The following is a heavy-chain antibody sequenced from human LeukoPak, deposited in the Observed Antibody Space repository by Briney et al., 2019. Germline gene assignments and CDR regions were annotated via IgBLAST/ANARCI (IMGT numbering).Heavy chain of an antibody. V-gene: IGHV1-69*13. CDR2: IIPIFGTA. Sequence: GASVKVSCKASGGTFSSYAISWVRQAPGQGLEWMGGIIPIFGTANYAQKFQGRVTITADESTSTAYMELSSLRSEDTAVYFCAADRRVYCSGGTCYVNWFDPWGQGTLVTVSS. CDR1: GGTFSSYA. D-gene: IGHD2-15*01. J-gene: IGHJ5*02. CDR3: AADRRVYCSGGTCYVNWFDP.